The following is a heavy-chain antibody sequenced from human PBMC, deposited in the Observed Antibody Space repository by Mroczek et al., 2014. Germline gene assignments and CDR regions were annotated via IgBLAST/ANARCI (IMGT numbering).Heavy chain of an antibody. J-gene: IGHJ4*02. CDR1: GGSFSGYY. V-gene: IGHV4-34*01. Sequence: QVQLQQWGAGLLKPSETLSLTCAVYGGSFSGYYWSWIRQPPGKGLEWIGEINHSGSTNYNPSLKSRVTISVDTSKNQFSLKLSSVTAADTAVYYCARGGGSYVFASRAFDYWGQGTLVTVSS. CDR3: ARGGGSYVFASRAFDY. D-gene: IGHD1-26*01. CDR2: INHSGST.